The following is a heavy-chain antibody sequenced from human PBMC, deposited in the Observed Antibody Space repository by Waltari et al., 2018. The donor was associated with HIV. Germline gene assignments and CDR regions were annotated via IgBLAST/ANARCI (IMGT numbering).Heavy chain of an antibody. J-gene: IGHJ4*02. V-gene: IGHV2-5*02. Sequence: QITLKESGPPLVNPTETLTLTCTFSGFSLTTSGVGVAWIRQTPGEALEWLALIYWDDDEHYSPSLESRLTVTKDTSKNQVVLTMTNMDPVDTATYFCAHRGLAGIDYWGQGTLVTVSS. CDR2: IYWDDDE. CDR3: AHRGLAGIDY. CDR1: GFSLTTSGVG.